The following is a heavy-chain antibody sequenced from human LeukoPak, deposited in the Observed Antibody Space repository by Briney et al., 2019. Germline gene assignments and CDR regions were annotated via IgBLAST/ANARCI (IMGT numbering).Heavy chain of an antibody. CDR1: GGSISSSSYY. CDR2: IYYSGST. D-gene: IGHD3-22*01. J-gene: IGHJ4*02. V-gene: IGHV4-39*01. CDR3: ARSASSGYYSPFDY. Sequence: SETLSLTCTVSGGSISSSSYYWGWIRQPPGKGLEWIGSIYYSGSTYYNPSLKSRVTISVDTSKNQFSLKLSSVTATDTAVYYCARSASSGYYSPFDYWGQGTLVTVSS.